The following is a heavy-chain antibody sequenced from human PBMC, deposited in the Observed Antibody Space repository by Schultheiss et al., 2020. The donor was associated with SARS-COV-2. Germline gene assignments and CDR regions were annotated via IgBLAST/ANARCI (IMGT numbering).Heavy chain of an antibody. CDR3: AHSDLYGAPGY. CDR2: IYWDDDK. V-gene: IGHV2-5*02. Sequence: SGPTLVKPTQTLTLTCTFSGFSLSTSGVGVGWIRQPPGKALEWLALIYWDDDKFYSTSLKTRLTISKDTSKNQVVLTMTNMDPVDTATYYCAHSDLYGAPGYWGQGTLVTVSS. D-gene: IGHD3-16*01. J-gene: IGHJ4*02. CDR1: GFSLSTSGVG.